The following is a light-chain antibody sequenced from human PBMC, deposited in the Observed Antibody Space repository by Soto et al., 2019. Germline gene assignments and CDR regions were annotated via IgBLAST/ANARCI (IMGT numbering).Light chain of an antibody. CDR1: QSVSSSY. V-gene: IGKV3-20*01. CDR3: QQYGSSPPIT. J-gene: IGKJ5*01. CDR2: GAS. Sequence: EIVLSQSPGPLSLSPGERATLSCRASQSVSSSYLAWYQQKPGQAPRLLICGASSRATGIPDRFSGSRSRTDFTLTISRLEPEDFAVYYGQQYGSSPPITFGQGTRLEI.